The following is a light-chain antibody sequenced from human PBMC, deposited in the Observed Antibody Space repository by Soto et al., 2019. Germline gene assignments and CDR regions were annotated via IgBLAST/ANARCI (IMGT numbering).Light chain of an antibody. CDR3: QQYNSYST. V-gene: IGKV1-5*01. J-gene: IGKJ1*01. Sequence: DIQMTQSPSSLSASVGDRVTITCRASQSISSYLNWYQQKPGKAPKLLIYDDSSLESGVPSRFSGSGSGTEFTLTISSLQPDDFATYYCQQYNSYSTFGQGTKVDIK. CDR1: QSISSY. CDR2: DDS.